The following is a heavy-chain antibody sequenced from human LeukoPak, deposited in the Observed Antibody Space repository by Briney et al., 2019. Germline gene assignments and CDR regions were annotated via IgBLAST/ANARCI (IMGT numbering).Heavy chain of an antibody. J-gene: IGHJ4*02. CDR2: ISYDGSNK. Sequence: GGSLRLSCAASGFIFSSYGMHWVRQAPGKGLEWVAVISYDGSNKYYADSVKGRFTISRDNSKNTLYLQMNSLRAEDTAVYYCATVVTAAYQFDYWGQGTLVTVSS. CDR1: GFIFSSYG. CDR3: ATVVTAAYQFDY. D-gene: IGHD2-21*02. V-gene: IGHV3-30*03.